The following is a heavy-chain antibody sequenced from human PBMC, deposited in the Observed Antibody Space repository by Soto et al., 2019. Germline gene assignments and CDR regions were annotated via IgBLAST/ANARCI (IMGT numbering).Heavy chain of an antibody. J-gene: IGHJ4*02. Sequence: PGGSLRLSCAASGFTFSSYAMSWVRQAPGKGLEWVSATSGSGVSTFYADSVKGRFTISRDSSKNTLYLQMNGLRAEDTAVYFCAKDVVVTAHLFDYWGQGTLVTVSS. CDR1: GFTFSSYA. D-gene: IGHD2-21*02. V-gene: IGHV3-23*01. CDR2: TSGSGVST. CDR3: AKDVVVTAHLFDY.